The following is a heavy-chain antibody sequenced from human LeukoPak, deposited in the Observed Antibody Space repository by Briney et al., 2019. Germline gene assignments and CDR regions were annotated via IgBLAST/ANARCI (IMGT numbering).Heavy chain of an antibody. J-gene: IGHJ3*02. D-gene: IGHD2-15*01. CDR1: GGSISSSSYY. CDR3: TRDLHCSGGSCYSGGRAFDI. CDR2: IYSSGST. Sequence: PSETASLTCTVSGGSISSSSYYWGWIRQPPGKGLEWIGSIYSSGSTYYNPSLKSRVTISVDTSKNQFSLKLSSVTAADTAVYYCTRDLHCSGGSCYSGGRAFDIWGQGTMVTVSS. V-gene: IGHV4-39*07.